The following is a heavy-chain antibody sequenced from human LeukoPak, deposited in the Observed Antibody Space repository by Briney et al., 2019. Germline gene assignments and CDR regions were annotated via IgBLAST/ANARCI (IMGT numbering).Heavy chain of an antibody. CDR2: ISSSSSTI. V-gene: IGHV3-48*01. D-gene: IGHD3-10*01. Sequence: GGSLRLSCAASGFTFTSYTMNWVRQAPGKGLEWVSYISSSSSTIYYADSVKGRFTISRDNAKNSLYLQMNSLRAEDTAVYYCARDGLSGYFDYWGQGTLVTVSS. CDR3: ARDGLSGYFDY. J-gene: IGHJ4*02. CDR1: GFTFTSYT.